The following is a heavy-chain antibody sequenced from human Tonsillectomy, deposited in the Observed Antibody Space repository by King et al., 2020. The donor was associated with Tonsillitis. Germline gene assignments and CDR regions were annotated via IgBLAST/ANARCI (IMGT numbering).Heavy chain of an antibody. Sequence: QVQLQQWGAGLLKPSETLSLTCAVYGGSFSGYYWSWIRQPPGKGLEWMGEINHSGSTNYNPSLKSRVTISVDPSKNQFSLKLSSVTAADTAVYYCARALGYCSSTSCSPFDYWGQGTLVTVSS. CDR2: INHSGST. V-gene: IGHV4-34*01. J-gene: IGHJ4*02. D-gene: IGHD2-2*01. CDR3: ARALGYCSSTSCSPFDY. CDR1: GGSFSGYY.